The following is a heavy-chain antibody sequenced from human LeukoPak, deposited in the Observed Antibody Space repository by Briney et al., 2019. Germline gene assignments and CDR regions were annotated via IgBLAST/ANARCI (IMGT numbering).Heavy chain of an antibody. CDR3: ARVVGSSGWYLGY. CDR1: GFTFSSYW. CDR2: NSDGSST. D-gene: IGHD6-19*01. V-gene: IGHV3-74*01. J-gene: IGHJ4*02. Sequence: GVLRLSCAASGFTFSSYWMHWVRQAPGKGLVWVSRNSDGSSTSYADSVKGRFTISRDNAKNTLYLQMNSLRAEDTAVYYCARVVGSSGWYLGYWGQGTLVTVSS.